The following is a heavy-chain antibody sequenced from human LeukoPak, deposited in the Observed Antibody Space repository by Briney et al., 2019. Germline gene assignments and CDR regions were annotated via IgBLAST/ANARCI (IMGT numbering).Heavy chain of an antibody. D-gene: IGHD6-13*01. V-gene: IGHV1-18*01. CDR2: ISAYNGNT. Sequence: SVKVSCKASGYTFTSYGISWVRQAPGQGLEWMGWISAYNGNTNYAQKLQGRVTVTTDTSTSTAYMELRSLRSDDTAVYYCARASIAAAGTPYDYWGQGTLVTVSS. CDR3: ARASIAAAGTPYDY. CDR1: GYTFTSYG. J-gene: IGHJ4*02.